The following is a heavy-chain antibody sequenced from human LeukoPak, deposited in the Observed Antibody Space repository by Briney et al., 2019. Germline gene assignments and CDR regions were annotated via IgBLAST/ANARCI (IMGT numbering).Heavy chain of an antibody. Sequence: GGSLRLSCAASGFTFSSYWMRWVRQAPGKGLEWVANIKQDGSEKNYVDSVKGRFTISRDNAKNSMYLQMNSLRAEDTAVYYCAREGFAAASDIWGQGTMVTVSS. J-gene: IGHJ3*02. D-gene: IGHD2-15*01. V-gene: IGHV3-7*01. CDR3: AREGFAAASDI. CDR2: IKQDGSEK. CDR1: GFTFSSYW.